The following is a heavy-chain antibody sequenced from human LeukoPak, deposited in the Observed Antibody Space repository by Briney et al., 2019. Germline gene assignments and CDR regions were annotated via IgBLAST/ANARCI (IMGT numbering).Heavy chain of an antibody. J-gene: IGHJ4*02. Sequence: PGGSLRLSCAASGFTFNRYWMHWVRQAPGKGLEWVSYISSGSDNIQYADSVKGRFTISRDNAKNSLYLQMNSLRDEDTAVYYCARDLLWAFDYWGQGTLVTVAS. D-gene: IGHD2-21*01. CDR1: GFTFNRYW. CDR2: ISSGSDNI. CDR3: ARDLLWAFDY. V-gene: IGHV3-48*02.